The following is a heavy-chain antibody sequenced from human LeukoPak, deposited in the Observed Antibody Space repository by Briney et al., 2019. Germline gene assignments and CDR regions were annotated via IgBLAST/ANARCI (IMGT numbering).Heavy chain of an antibody. CDR2: VSGSGDAT. V-gene: IGHV3-23*01. CDR1: GFTFRSSA. CDR3: ARGAGPAAAYFDF. Sequence: GGSLRLSCAASGFTFRSSAMNWVRQASGKGLEWVSTVSGSGDATYDADSVKGRFTISRDNSKNTLYLQMNSLRAEDTAVYYCARGAGPAAAYFDFWGQGTMVTVSS. D-gene: IGHD6-13*01. J-gene: IGHJ3*01.